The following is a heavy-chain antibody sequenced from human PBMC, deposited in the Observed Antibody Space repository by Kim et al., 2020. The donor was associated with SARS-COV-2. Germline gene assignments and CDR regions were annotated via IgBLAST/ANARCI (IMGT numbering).Heavy chain of an antibody. CDR2: ISAYNVNT. Sequence: ASVKVSCKASGYTFTSYGISWVRQAPGQGLEWMGWISAYNVNTNYAQKLQGRVTMTTDTSTSTAYMELRSLRSDDTAVYYCARDATGVDTAMALNFDYWGQGTLVTVSS. V-gene: IGHV1-18*04. D-gene: IGHD5-18*01. J-gene: IGHJ4*02. CDR1: GYTFTSYG. CDR3: ARDATGVDTAMALNFDY.